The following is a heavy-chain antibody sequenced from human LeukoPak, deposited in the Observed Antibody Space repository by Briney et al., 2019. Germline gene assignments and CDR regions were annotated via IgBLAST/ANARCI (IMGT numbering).Heavy chain of an antibody. CDR2: IIPMFGTT. CDR1: GYTLTDYY. J-gene: IGHJ6*02. CDR3: ARGRSGILTGYYSYYDDMDV. Sequence: ASVKVSCKASGYTLTDYYMHWVRQAPGQGLEWMGGIIPMFGTTEYAQNFQGRVTITADASASTVYMELSSLRSEDTAVYYCARGRSGILTGYYSYYDDMDVWGQGTTVTVSS. V-gene: IGHV1-69*13. D-gene: IGHD3-9*01.